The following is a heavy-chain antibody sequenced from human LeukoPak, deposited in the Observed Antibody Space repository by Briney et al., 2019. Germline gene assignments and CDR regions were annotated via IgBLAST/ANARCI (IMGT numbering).Heavy chain of an antibody. V-gene: IGHV3-53*04. CDR2: IYSGGST. D-gene: IGHD3-3*02. CDR3: ARLYGTFLEWSPYFDY. J-gene: IGHJ4*02. CDR1: GFTASSNF. Sequence: PGGSLRLSCAASGFTASSNFMSWVRLAPGKGLEWVSVIYSGGSTYYADSVKGRFTISRHNSKNTLYLQMNSLRAEDTAVYYCARLYGTFLEWSPYFDYWGQGTLVTVSS.